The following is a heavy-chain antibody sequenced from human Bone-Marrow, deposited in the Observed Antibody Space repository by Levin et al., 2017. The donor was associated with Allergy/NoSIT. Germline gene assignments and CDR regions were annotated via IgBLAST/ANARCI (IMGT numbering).Heavy chain of an antibody. J-gene: IGHJ6*03. CDR2: INPNSAGI. Sequence: GESLKISCKASGYIFIDFYMHWVRQAPGQGLEWVGRINPNSAGINYAQKFQGRVAMTRDTSISTVYMELSRLRSDDTAVYYCARRAPSASNSPRGYYYMDVWGEGTTVTVSS. CDR1: GYIFIDFY. V-gene: IGHV1-2*06. CDR3: ARRAPSASNSPRGYYYMDV. D-gene: IGHD2-15*01.